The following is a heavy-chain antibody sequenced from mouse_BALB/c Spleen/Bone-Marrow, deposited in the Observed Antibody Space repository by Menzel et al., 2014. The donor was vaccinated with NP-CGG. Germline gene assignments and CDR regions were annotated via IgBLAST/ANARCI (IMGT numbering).Heavy chain of an antibody. Sequence: EVKLMESGAELVKPGASVKLSCTASGFNIKDTYMHWVKQRPEQGLEWIGRIDPANGNTKYDPKFQGKATITADTSSNTAYLQHSSLTSEDTAVYYCARYRLGTYFDYWGQGTTPTVSS. CDR1: GFNIKDTY. D-gene: IGHD2-14*01. J-gene: IGHJ2*01. CDR2: IDPANGNT. CDR3: ARYRLGTYFDY. V-gene: IGHV14-3*02.